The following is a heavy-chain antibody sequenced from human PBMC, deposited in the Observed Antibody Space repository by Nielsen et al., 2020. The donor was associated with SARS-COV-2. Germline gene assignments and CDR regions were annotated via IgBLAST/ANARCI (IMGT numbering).Heavy chain of an antibody. V-gene: IGHV4-4*02. CDR1: GGSISSSNW. J-gene: IGHJ4*02. CDR3: AASGPCGVATISAFDY. CDR2: IYHSGST. Sequence: SETLFLTCAVSGGSISSSNWWSWVRQPPGKGLEWIGEIYHSGSTNYNPSLKSRVTISVDKSKNQFSLKLSSVTAADTAVYYCAASGPCGVATISAFDYWGQGTLVTVSS. D-gene: IGHD5-12*01.